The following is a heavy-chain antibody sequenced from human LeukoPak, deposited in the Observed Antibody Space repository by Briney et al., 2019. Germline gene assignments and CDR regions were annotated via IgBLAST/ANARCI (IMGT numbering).Heavy chain of an antibody. V-gene: IGHV5-51*01. CDR1: GYSFPSYW. CDR2: IHPGDTDI. Sequence: GESLKFSCTGSGYSFPSYWTGWVRQVPGQGLEYMGIIHPGDTDIRYSPSFQCQVTISVDKSSSTAYIQWSRLKASDTAMYYCATHPGGLQSGFDNWGQGTLVTVSS. D-gene: IGHD2-15*01. CDR3: ATHPGGLQSGFDN. J-gene: IGHJ4*02.